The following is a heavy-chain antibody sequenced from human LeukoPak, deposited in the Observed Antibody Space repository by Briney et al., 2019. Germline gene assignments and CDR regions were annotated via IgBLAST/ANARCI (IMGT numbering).Heavy chain of an antibody. J-gene: IGHJ4*02. D-gene: IGHD3-3*01. V-gene: IGHV4-59*11. CDR2: IYYSGST. CDR1: GGSISSHY. CDR3: ARVSGDYDFWSGSWGYYFDY. Sequence: SETLSLTCTVSGGSISSHYWSWIRQPPGKGLEWIGYIYYSGSTNYNPSLKSRVAISVDTSKNQFSLKLSSVTAADTAVYYCARVSGDYDFWSGSWGYYFDYWGQGTLVTVSS.